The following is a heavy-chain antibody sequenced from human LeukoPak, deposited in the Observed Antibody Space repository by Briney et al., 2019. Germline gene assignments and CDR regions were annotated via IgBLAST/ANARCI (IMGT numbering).Heavy chain of an antibody. CDR1: GGSISSYY. CDR2: IYYSGST. J-gene: IGHJ5*02. CDR3: ARVEGYCSSTSCTNWFDP. V-gene: IGHV4-59*01. Sequence: SETLSLTCAVSGGSISSYYWSWIRQPPGKGLEWIGYIYYSGSTNYNPSLKSRVTISVDTSKNQFSLKLSSVTAADTAVYYCARVEGYCSSTSCTNWFDPWGQGTLVTVSS. D-gene: IGHD2-2*01.